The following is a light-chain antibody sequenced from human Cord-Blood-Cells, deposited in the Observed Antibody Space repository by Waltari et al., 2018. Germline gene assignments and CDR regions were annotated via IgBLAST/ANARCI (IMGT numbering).Light chain of an antibody. J-gene: IGKJ5*01. V-gene: IGKV4-1*01. Sequence: DIVMTQSPDSLAVSLGERAIINCKSSQSVLYSSNNKNYLAWYQQKPGQPPKLLSYLASTRESGVPDRFSGSGSGTDFTLTISSLQAEDVAVYYCQQYYSTPRTFGQGTRLEIK. CDR1: QSVLYSSNNKNY. CDR2: LAS. CDR3: QQYYSTPRT.